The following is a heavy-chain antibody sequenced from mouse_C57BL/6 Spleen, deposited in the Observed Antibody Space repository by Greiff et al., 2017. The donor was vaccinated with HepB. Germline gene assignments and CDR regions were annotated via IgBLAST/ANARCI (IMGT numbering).Heavy chain of an antibody. D-gene: IGHD3-2*02. CDR3: ARGGDSSDAMDY. V-gene: IGHV1-26*01. CDR1: GYTFTDYY. Sequence: VQLQQSGPELVKPGASVKISCKASGYTFTDYYLNWVKQSHGKSLEWIGDINPNNGGTSYNQKFKGKATLTVDKSSSTAYMELRSLTSEDSAVYYCARGGDSSDAMDYWGQGTSVTVSS. CDR2: INPNNGGT. J-gene: IGHJ4*01.